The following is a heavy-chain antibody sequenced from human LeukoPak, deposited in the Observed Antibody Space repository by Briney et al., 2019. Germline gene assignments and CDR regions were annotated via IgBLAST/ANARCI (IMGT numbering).Heavy chain of an antibody. CDR2: IDPSDSYT. D-gene: IGHD5-12*01. Sequence: GESLKISCKGSGYSFSSYWISWVRQMPGKGLEWMGRIDPSDSYTNYSPSFQGHVTISADKSISTAYLQWSSLKASDTAMYYCARHQSLGYSDYVPDDWGQGTLVTVSS. V-gene: IGHV5-10-1*01. CDR1: GYSFSSYW. CDR3: ARHQSLGYSDYVPDD. J-gene: IGHJ4*02.